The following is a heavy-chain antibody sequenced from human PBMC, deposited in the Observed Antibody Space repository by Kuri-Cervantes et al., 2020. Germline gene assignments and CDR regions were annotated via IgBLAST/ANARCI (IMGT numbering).Heavy chain of an antibody. CDR3: ARGDGSADYYYYYMDV. CDR1: GGSISNSNW. Sequence: GSLRLSCAVSGGSISNSNWWSWVRQPPGKGLEWIGEINHSGSTNYNPSLKSRVTISVDTSKNQFSLKLSSVTAADTAVYYCARGDGSADYYYYYMDVWGKGTTVTVSS. D-gene: IGHD3-10*01. V-gene: IGHV4-4*02. CDR2: INHSGST. J-gene: IGHJ6*03.